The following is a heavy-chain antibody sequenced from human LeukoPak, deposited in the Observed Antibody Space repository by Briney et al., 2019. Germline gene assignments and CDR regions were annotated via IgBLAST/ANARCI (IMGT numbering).Heavy chain of an antibody. CDR3: ARGYDYVWGDY. J-gene: IGHJ4*02. CDR2: ISGSSSYI. D-gene: IGHD3-16*01. V-gene: IGHV3-21*01. Sequence: PGGSLRLSCAAPGFTFSSYSMNWVRQAPGKGLEWVSSISGSSSYIYYADSVRGRFTISRDNAKNSLYLQMNSLRAEDTAVYYCARGYDYVWGDYWGQGTLVTVSS. CDR1: GFTFSSYS.